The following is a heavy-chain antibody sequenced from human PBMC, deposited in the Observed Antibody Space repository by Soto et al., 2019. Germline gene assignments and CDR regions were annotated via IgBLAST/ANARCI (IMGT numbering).Heavy chain of an antibody. J-gene: IGHJ4*02. V-gene: IGHV3-23*01. CDR2: ISGSSGST. CDR1: GFTFSSYA. D-gene: IGHD3-22*01. CDR3: AKEGSGDLSYYDSSGYWSSLEIDY. Sequence: PGGSLRLSCAASGFTFSSYAMSWVRQAPGKGLEWVSAISGSSGSTYYADSVKGRFTISRDNSKNTLYLQMNSLRAEDTAVYYCAKEGSGDLSYYDSSGYWSSLEIDYWGQGTLVTVSS.